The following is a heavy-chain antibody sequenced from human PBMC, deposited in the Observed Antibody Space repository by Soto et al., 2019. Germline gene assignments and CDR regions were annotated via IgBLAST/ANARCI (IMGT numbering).Heavy chain of an antibody. J-gene: IGHJ6*02. D-gene: IGHD3-9*01. CDR1: GGTFSSYA. CDR3: ARGGVLRYFGWLNRMDV. Sequence: QVQLVQSGAEVKKPGSSVKVSCKASGGTFSSYAISWVRQAPGQGLEWMGGIIPIFGTANYAQKFQGRVTITADESTSNAYMELSSLRSEDTAVYYCARGGVLRYFGWLNRMDVWGQGTTVTVSS. V-gene: IGHV1-69*12. CDR2: IIPIFGTA.